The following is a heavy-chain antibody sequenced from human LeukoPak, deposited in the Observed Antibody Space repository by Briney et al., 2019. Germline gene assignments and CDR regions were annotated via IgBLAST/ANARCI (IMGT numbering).Heavy chain of an antibody. CDR3: GRGVAGGMAFVI. J-gene: IGHJ3*02. CDR2: TYNRSKWYN. D-gene: IGHD1-14*01. Sequence: SETPLLTSAISVDCVFSNSAAWSSIRQPPTRGIEWQGMTYNRSKWYNDYADTVKCRLTINPDTSKNHFYLKVNTATPEDSAVYYCGRGVAGGMAFVISGQGTKVTVS. V-gene: IGHV6-1*01. CDR1: VDCVFSNSAA.